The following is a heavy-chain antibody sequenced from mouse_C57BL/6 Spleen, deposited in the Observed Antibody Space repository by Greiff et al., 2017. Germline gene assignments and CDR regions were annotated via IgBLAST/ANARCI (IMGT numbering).Heavy chain of an antibody. CDR1: GYSITSGYY. D-gene: IGHD3-1*01. Sequence: EVQRVESGPGLVKPSQSLSLTCSVTGYSITSGYYWNWIRQFPGNKLEWMGYISYDGSNNYNPSLKNRISITRDTSKNQFFLKLNSVTTEDTATYYCARDRAGFFDYWGQGTTLTVSS. CDR3: ARDRAGFFDY. J-gene: IGHJ2*01. V-gene: IGHV3-6*01. CDR2: ISYDGSN.